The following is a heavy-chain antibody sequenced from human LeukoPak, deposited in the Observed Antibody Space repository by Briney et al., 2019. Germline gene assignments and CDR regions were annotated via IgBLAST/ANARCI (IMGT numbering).Heavy chain of an antibody. J-gene: IGHJ4*02. CDR2: IYYSGSA. V-gene: IGHV4-59*01. Sequence: SETLSLTSTVSGGSISTYYWSWIRQPPGKGLEWIAYIYYSGSANYNPSLKSRVTMSIDTSKNQFSLKLSSVTAADTAVYYCAGSFGSGNYFDYWGQGTLVSVSS. D-gene: IGHD3-10*01. CDR1: GGSISTYY. CDR3: AGSFGSGNYFDY.